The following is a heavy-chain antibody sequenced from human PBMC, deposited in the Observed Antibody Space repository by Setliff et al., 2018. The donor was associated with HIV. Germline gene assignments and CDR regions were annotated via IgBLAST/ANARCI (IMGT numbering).Heavy chain of an antibody. CDR1: GYSFSDNW. CDR2: IYPDDSDT. Sequence: PGESLKISCKGFGYSFSDNWIGWVRQMPGKGLEWMGSIYPDDSDTTYSPSFQGQVTISADKSISTAYLQWSSLKASDTAMYYCARHTRQLEFLEWLSPHYYHYYYMDVWGQGTTVTVSS. D-gene: IGHD3-3*01. V-gene: IGHV5-51*01. J-gene: IGHJ6*03. CDR3: ARHTRQLEFLEWLSPHYYHYYYMDV.